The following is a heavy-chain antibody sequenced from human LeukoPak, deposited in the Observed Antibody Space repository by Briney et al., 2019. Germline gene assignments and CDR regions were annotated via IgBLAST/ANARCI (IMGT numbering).Heavy chain of an antibody. D-gene: IGHD5-18*01. CDR3: ARDTAMVRLDPFDY. J-gene: IGHJ4*02. Sequence: GGSLRLSCAASGFTFSSYSMTWVRQAPGKGLEWVSSTSSSSSYIYYADSVKGRFTISRDNAKNSLYLQMNSLRAEDTAVYYCARDTAMVRLDPFDYWGQGTLVTVSS. CDR2: TSSSSSYI. CDR1: GFTFSSYS. V-gene: IGHV3-21*01.